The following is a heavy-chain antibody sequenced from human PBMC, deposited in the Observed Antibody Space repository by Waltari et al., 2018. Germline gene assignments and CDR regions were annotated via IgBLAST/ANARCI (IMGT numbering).Heavy chain of an antibody. J-gene: IGHJ6*02. D-gene: IGHD6-19*01. Sequence: MHWVRQAPGKGLVWVARIKADGIGATYADSVRGGYTCSRYNTKSTLYLQMNSLGVDDTAVYYRPNHPPAGYSMDVWGQGTTVTVSS. CDR2: IKADGIGA. CDR3: PNHPPAGYSMDV. V-gene: IGHV3-74*01.